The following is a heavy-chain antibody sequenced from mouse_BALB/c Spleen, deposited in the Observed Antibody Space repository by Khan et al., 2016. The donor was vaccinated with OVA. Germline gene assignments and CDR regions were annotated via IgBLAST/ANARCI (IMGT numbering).Heavy chain of an antibody. Sequence: VQLEESGPGLVKPSQSLSLTCTVTGYSITSGYAWNWIRQFPGNKLEWMGYISYSGSTSYNPSLRSRISITRDTSKNQFFLQLNSVTTEDTATYYCARKNYYGYAMDYWGQGTSATVSS. J-gene: IGHJ4*01. CDR1: GYSITSGYA. D-gene: IGHD1-1*01. V-gene: IGHV3-2*02. CDR2: ISYSGST. CDR3: ARKNYYGYAMDY.